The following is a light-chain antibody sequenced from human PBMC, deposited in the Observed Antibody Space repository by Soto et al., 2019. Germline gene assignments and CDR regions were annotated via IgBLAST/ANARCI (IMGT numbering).Light chain of an antibody. J-gene: IGKJ5*01. CDR3: QQLYTLPFT. V-gene: IGKV1-9*01. CDR2: EAS. Sequence: EIQLIQSPSLLSASIGDRVTITWRASHDISTFFAWYQQKPGKAPKLLIYEASTLQSGVPSRFSGSGSGTEFTLTISGLLPEDFAAYHCQQLYTLPFTFGQGTRLEI. CDR1: HDISTF.